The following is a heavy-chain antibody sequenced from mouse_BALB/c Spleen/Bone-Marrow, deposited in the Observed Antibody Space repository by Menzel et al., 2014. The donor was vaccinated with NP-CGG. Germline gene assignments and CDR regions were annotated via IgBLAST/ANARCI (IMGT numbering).Heavy chain of an antibody. V-gene: IGHV1-77*01. J-gene: IGHJ3*01. CDR2: IYPGSGNT. CDR3: AREGDPGAWFAY. D-gene: IGHD3-3*01. Sequence: QVQLQQSGAELARPGASVKLSCKASGYTFTDYYINWVKQRTGQGLEWIGEIYPGSGNTYYNEKFKGKATLTADKSSSTAYMQLSSLTSEDSAVYFCAREGDPGAWFAYWGQGTLVPVSA. CDR1: GYTFTDYY.